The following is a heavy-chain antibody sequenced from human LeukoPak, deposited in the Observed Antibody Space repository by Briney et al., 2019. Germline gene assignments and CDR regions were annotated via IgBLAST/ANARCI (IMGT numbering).Heavy chain of an antibody. V-gene: IGHV1-69*06. CDR1: GGTFSSYA. J-gene: IGHJ6*03. CDR2: IIPIFGTA. Sequence: ASVKVSCKASGGTFSSYAISWVRQAPGQGLEWMGGIIPIFGTADYAQKFQGRVTITADKSTSTAYMELSSLRSEDTAVYYCARADYYGSGGTGYYYMDVWGKGTTVTISS. D-gene: IGHD3-10*01. CDR3: ARADYYGSGGTGYYYMDV.